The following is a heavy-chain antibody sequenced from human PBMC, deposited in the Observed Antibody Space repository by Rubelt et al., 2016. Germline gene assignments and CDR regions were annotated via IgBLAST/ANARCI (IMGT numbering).Heavy chain of an antibody. CDR1: GYTFTSYG. CDR2: ISAYNGNT. Sequence: QVQLVQSGAEVKKPGASVKVSCKASGYTFTSYGISWVRQAPGQGLEWMGWISAYNGNTNYAQKLQGRVTMTTDTSTSTAYMELRSLRSDETAVYYCARDPTTRFTSTGWFDPWGQGTLVTVSS. CDR3: ARDPTTRFTSTGWFDP. J-gene: IGHJ5*02. D-gene: IGHD5-12*01. V-gene: IGHV1-18*01.